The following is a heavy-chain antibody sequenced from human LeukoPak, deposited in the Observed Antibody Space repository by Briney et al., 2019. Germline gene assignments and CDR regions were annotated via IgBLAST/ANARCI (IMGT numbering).Heavy chain of an antibody. CDR2: ISSSRSYI. J-gene: IGHJ6*02. CDR1: GVTFSSYS. V-gene: IGHV3-21*01. Sequence: GGSLRLSSAASGVTFSSYSMNWVRQAPGKGRGGVSAISSSRSYIYYADSLKGRFTVSRDNAKHSLYLQMNSLRAEDAAVYYCAGAVTNYYGMDVWGPGTTVTVSS. CDR3: AGAVTNYYGMDV. D-gene: IGHD2-21*02.